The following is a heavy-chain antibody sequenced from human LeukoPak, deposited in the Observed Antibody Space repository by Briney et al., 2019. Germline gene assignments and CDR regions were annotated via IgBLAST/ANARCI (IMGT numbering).Heavy chain of an antibody. Sequence: GGSLRLSCAASGFTFSDYYMSWIRQAPGKGLEWVSYISSSGSTIYYADSVKGRFTISRDNAKNSLYLQMNSLRAEDTAVYYCARETQTTVTVFDYWGQGTLVTVSS. CDR3: ARETQTTVTVFDY. J-gene: IGHJ4*02. V-gene: IGHV3-11*01. CDR1: GFTFSDYY. CDR2: ISSSGSTI. D-gene: IGHD4-17*01.